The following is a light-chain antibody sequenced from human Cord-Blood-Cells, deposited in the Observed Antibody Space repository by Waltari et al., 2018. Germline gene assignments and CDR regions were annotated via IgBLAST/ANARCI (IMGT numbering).Light chain of an antibody. CDR2: GAS. J-gene: IGKJ2*01. Sequence: EIVSTQSPGTLSLSPGERATLSCRASQSVSSSYLAWYQQKPGQAPRLLIYGASSRATGIPDRFSGSGSGTDFTLTISRLEPEDFAVYYCQQYGISPYTFGQGTKLEIK. V-gene: IGKV3-20*01. CDR3: QQYGISPYT. CDR1: QSVSSSY.